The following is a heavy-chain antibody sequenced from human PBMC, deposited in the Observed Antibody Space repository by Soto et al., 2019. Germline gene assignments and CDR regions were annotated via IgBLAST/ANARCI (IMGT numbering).Heavy chain of an antibody. CDR1: GFTCRRHW. CDR3: ARGACNGTSCYVFDP. J-gene: IGHJ5*02. CDR2: INSDGSSA. V-gene: IGHV3-74*01. Sequence: GWSLRLSCLASGFTCRRHWMHWFRQSPGKGLVWVSQINSDGSSANYADAVKGRFTFSRDNAKKTLYSQMNSLRAEDTAVYYCARGACNGTSCYVFDPWGPGTLVTVSS. D-gene: IGHD2-2*01.